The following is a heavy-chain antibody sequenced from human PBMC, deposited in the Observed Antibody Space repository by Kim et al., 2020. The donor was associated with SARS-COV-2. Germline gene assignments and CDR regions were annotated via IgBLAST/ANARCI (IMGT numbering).Heavy chain of an antibody. CDR3: ARRYSNKWWGS. Sequence: SETLSLTCAVSSGSISTDNWWSWVRQPPGKGLEWIGEIYHSGSTNYNPSLKSRVTISVDKSKNQFSLKLSSVTVADAAVYYCARRYSNKWWGSWGQGTLVTVSS. D-gene: IGHD2-15*01. V-gene: IGHV4-4*02. CDR1: SGSISTDNW. CDR2: IYHSGST. J-gene: IGHJ5*02.